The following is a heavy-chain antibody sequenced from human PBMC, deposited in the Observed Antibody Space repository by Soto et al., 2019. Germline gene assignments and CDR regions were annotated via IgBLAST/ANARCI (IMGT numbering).Heavy chain of an antibody. CDR3: ARERGGGYRCWFDP. CDR1: GFTFSSYG. V-gene: IGHV3-33*01. Sequence: QVQLVESGGGVVQPGRSLRLSCAASGFTFSSYGMHWVRQAPGKGLEWVAVIWYDGGNKYYADSVKGRFTISRDNSKNTLYLQMNSLRAEDTAVYYCARERGGGYRCWFDPWGQGTLVTVSS. D-gene: IGHD5-12*01. J-gene: IGHJ5*02. CDR2: IWYDGGNK.